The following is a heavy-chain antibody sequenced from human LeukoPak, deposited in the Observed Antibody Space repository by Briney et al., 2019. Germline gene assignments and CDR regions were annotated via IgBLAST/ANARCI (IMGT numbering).Heavy chain of an antibody. V-gene: IGHV4-39*07. CDR3: ARFEIGCSSTSCRSFDY. D-gene: IGHD2-2*01. CDR2: IYYSGST. CDR1: GGSISSSSYY. Sequence: PSETLSLTCTVSGGSISSSSYYWGWIRQPPGKGLEWIGSIYYSGSTNYNPSLKSRVTISVDTSKNQFSLKLSSVTAADTAVYYCARFEIGCSSTSCRSFDYWGQGTLVTVSS. J-gene: IGHJ4*02.